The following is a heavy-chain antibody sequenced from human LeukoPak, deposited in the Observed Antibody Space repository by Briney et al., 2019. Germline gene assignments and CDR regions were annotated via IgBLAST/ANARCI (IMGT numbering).Heavy chain of an antibody. J-gene: IGHJ4*02. CDR1: GFTFRCYA. D-gene: IGHD1-26*01. V-gene: IGHV3-23*01. CDR3: AKVGVGYCFDY. CDR2: FSGCGGST. Sequence: GGSLRQSCATYGFTFRCYAMSRVRQAPAKGLEMVPAFSGCGGSTNYVDAVKGRFTISRYNSKNTLYLQMNSLRAEDTAVYYCAKVGVGYCFDYWGQGSLVTVSS.